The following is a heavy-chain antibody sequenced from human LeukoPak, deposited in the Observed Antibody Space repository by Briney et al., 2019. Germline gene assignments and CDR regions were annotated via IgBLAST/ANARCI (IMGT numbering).Heavy chain of an antibody. D-gene: IGHD5-12*01. V-gene: IGHV3-23*01. CDR3: AKTTDVDIVATIRDYDSSGYHYSMGYFDY. J-gene: IGHJ4*02. CDR1: GFTFSSYA. Sequence: PGGSLRLSCAASGFTFSSYAMSWVRQAPGKGLEWVSAISGSGGSTYYADSVKGRFTISRDNSKNTLYLQMNSLRAEDTAVYYCAKTTDVDIVATIRDYDSSGYHYSMGYFDYWGQGTLVTVSS. CDR2: ISGSGGST.